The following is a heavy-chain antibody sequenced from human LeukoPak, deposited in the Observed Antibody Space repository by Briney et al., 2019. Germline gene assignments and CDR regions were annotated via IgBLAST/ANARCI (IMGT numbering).Heavy chain of an antibody. CDR3: AKAISSIVAGTYFDY. Sequence: PGGSLRLSCAASGFTFSSYSMNWVRQAPGKGLEWVSSISSSSSYIYYADSVKGRFTISRDNAKNSLYLQMNSLGAEDTAVYYCAKAISSIVAGTYFDYWGQGTLVTVSS. V-gene: IGHV3-21*01. D-gene: IGHD6-19*01. CDR1: GFTFSSYS. CDR2: ISSSSSYI. J-gene: IGHJ4*02.